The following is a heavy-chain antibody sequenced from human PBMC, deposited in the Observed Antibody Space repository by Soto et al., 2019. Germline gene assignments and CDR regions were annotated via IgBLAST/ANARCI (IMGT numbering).Heavy chain of an antibody. V-gene: IGHV4-39*01. CDR1: GGSISTGSYY. D-gene: IGHD6-25*01. CDR3: ARHPRLGRTPWDESFDL. CDR2: VYYGGNN. J-gene: IGHJ3*01. Sequence: QVQLQESGPGLVKPSETLSLTCTVSGGSISTGSYYWDWIRQPPGKGLEWIGNVYYGGNNHYNPYLGSPVTMSLYTSKNQFSRRLNSVTAADTAVYYCARHPRLGRTPWDESFDLWGQGTLVTVSS.